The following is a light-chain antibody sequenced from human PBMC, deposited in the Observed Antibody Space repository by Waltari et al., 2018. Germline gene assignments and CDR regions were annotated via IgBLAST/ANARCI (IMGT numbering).Light chain of an antibody. CDR2: GAS. J-gene: IGKJ2*01. Sequence: LMTQSPPTLSVSPGERATPSCRASQSIARNLAWYQKKPGQAPRLLIYGASTRATDVPDRFSGSGSGTEFTLTISSLQSEDFAVYYCQQYNNWRTFGQGTKLEIK. CDR1: QSIARN. V-gene: IGKV3-15*01. CDR3: QQYNNWRT.